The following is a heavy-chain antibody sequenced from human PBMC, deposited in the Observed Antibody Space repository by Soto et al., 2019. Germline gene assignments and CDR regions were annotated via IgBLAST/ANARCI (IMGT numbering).Heavy chain of an antibody. Sequence: QVQLQQWGAGLLKPSETLSLTCAVYGGSFSGYYWSWIRQPPGKGLEWIGEINHSGSTNYNPSLKRRVTISVDTPKNKFSLKLSSVTAAATAVYYCARLIAVAGKCCDYWGQGTLVTVSS. CDR2: INHSGST. D-gene: IGHD6-19*01. CDR1: GGSFSGYY. J-gene: IGHJ4*02. V-gene: IGHV4-34*01. CDR3: ARLIAVAGKCCDY.